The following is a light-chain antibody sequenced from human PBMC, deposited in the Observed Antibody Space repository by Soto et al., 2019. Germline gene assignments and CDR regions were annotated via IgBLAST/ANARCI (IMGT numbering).Light chain of an antibody. CDR2: DTS. CDR3: LLSYSGEVWV. J-gene: IGLJ3*02. CDR1: TGAVTSGHY. V-gene: IGLV7-46*01. Sequence: QTVVTQEPSLTVSPGGTVTLTCGSSTGAVTSGHYPYWFQQKPGQAPRTLIYDTSNKHSWTPARFSGSLLGGKAALTLSGAQPEDEAEYYCLLSYSGEVWVFGGGTKLT.